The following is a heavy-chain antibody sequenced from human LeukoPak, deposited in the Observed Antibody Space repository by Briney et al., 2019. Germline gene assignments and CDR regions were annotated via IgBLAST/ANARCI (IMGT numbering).Heavy chain of an antibody. CDR2: INWNGGST. V-gene: IGHV3-20*04. J-gene: IGHJ4*02. CDR1: GFTFDDYG. CDR3: ARDQRGYDFWSGYPTFNHYFDY. Sequence: GGSLRLSCAASGFTFDDYGMSWVRQAPGKGLEWVSGINWNGGSTGYADSVKGRFTISRDNSKNTLYLQMNSLRAEDTAVYYCARDQRGYDFWSGYPTFNHYFDYWGQGTLVTVSS. D-gene: IGHD3-3*01.